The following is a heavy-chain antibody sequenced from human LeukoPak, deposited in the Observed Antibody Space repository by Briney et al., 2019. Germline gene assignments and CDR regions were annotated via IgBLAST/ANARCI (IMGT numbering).Heavy chain of an antibody. CDR3: ARGGDGYNFYYYYYYMDV. CDR2: VYYSGST. Sequence: SETLSLTCTVSGGSISNYYWSWVRQPPGKGLEWIGYVYYSGSTNYNPSLRSRVTISVDTSKNQFSLKLSSVTAADTAVYYCARGGDGYNFYYYYYYMDVWGKGTTVTISS. D-gene: IGHD5-24*01. J-gene: IGHJ6*03. V-gene: IGHV4-59*08. CDR1: GGSISNYY.